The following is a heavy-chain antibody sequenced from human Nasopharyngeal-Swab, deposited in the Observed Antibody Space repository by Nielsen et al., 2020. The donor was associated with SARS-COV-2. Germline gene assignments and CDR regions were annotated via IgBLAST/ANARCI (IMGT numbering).Heavy chain of an antibody. CDR1: GFTFSDYY. D-gene: IGHD5-18*01. J-gene: IGHJ6*02. V-gene: IGHV3-11*01. Sequence: GGSLRLSCAASGFTFSDYYMSWIRQAPGKGLEWVSYISSSGSTIYYADSVKGRFTISRDNAKSSLYLQMNSLRAEDTAVYYCARDSKDTAMVIVYYYYGMDVWGQGTTVTVSS. CDR3: ARDSKDTAMVIVYYYYGMDV. CDR2: ISSSGSTI.